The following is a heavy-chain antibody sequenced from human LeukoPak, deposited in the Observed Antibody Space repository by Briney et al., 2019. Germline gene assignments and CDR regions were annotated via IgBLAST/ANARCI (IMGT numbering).Heavy chain of an antibody. CDR2: IWYDGSNK. D-gene: IGHD4-17*01. CDR3: ARARTTRGFDY. Sequence: WRTLRLSCAASGVTINSYGRHWVRQAPGKGLEWVAFIWYDGSNKYYADSVKGRFTISRDNSKNTLYLQMNSLRAEDTAVYYCARARTTRGFDYWGQGTLVTVSS. V-gene: IGHV3-33*01. CDR1: GVTINSYG. J-gene: IGHJ4*02.